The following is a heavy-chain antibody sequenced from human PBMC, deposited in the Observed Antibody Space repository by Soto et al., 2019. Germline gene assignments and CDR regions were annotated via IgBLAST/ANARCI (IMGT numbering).Heavy chain of an antibody. J-gene: IGHJ6*02. CDR2: IWYDGSNK. CDR3: ARDGYSSGWYAGHCYYGMDV. CDR1: GSTFSSYG. Sequence: PGGSLRLSCAASGSTFSSYGMHWVRQAPGKGLEWVAVIWYDGSNKYYADSVKGRFTISRDNSKNTLYLQMNSLRAEDTAVYYCARDGYSSGWYAGHCYYGMDVWGQGTTVTVSS. D-gene: IGHD6-19*01. V-gene: IGHV3-33*01.